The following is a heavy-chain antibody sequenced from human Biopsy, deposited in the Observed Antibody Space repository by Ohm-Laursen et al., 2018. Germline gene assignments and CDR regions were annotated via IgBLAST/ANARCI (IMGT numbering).Heavy chain of an antibody. J-gene: IGHJ4*02. D-gene: IGHD2-15*01. V-gene: IGHV1-69*01. CDR3: ANSDGRSGFDY. Sequence: GSSVKVSCKASGGTFSSFPFNWVRQAPGQGLEWMGGILPLSGTTSFAQKFQGRVILTADGSTSTAYMELSSLISGDTAVYYCANSDGRSGFDYWGQGTLVTVSS. CDR2: ILPLSGTT. CDR1: GGTFSSFP.